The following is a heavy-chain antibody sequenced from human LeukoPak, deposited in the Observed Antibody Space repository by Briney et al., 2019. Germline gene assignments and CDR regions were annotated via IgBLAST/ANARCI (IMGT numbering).Heavy chain of an antibody. CDR1: GFTVSTSA. V-gene: IGHV3-23*01. Sequence: QSGGSLRLSCAAAGFTVSTSAMSWVRQAPGKGLEWVSGISGSGGGTYYADSVKGRFSISRDISKNTLYLQMNSLRAEDTAIYYCAKDGKTRNWNYFQAKPVYWGQGTLVTVSS. D-gene: IGHD1-7*01. CDR2: ISGSGGGT. CDR3: AKDGKTRNWNYFQAKPVY. J-gene: IGHJ4*02.